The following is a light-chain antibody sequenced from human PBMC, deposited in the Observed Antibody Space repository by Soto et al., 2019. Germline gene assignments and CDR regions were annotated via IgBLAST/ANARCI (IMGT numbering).Light chain of an antibody. CDR1: SSDVGGYDY. CDR2: EVS. Sequence: QSALTQPASVSGSPGQSITISCTGTSSDVGGYDYVSWYQLHPGKAPKLMVFEVSNRPSGVSYRFSGSKSGNTASLTISGLQAEDEAHYFCSSYSISTAYLFGAGTKVSV. CDR3: SSYSISTAYL. V-gene: IGLV2-14*01. J-gene: IGLJ1*01.